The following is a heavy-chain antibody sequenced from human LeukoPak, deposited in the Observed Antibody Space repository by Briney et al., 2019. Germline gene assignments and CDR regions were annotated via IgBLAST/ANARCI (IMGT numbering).Heavy chain of an antibody. CDR3: ARGIPLVYCGGDCPPDY. CDR2: ISYSGST. J-gene: IGHJ4*02. V-gene: IGHV4-39*01. D-gene: IGHD2-21*02. CDR1: GDSISGSNYF. Sequence: SETLSLTCTVSGDSISGSNYFWGWIRQPPGKGLEWIGSISYSGSTYYNPSLKSRVTISVDTSKNQFSLKLSSVTAADTAVYYCARGIPLVYCGGDCPPDYWGQGTLVTVSS.